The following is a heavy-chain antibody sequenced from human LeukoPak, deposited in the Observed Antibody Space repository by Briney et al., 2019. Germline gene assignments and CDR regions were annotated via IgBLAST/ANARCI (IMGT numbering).Heavy chain of an antibody. V-gene: IGHV4-39*07. CDR3: ARRAYYDFWSGYYFDY. J-gene: IGHJ4*02. CDR1: GGSITNTNYY. Sequence: SGTLSLTCTASGGSITNTNYYWAWIRQSPGKGLEWIGSIHNTGNTYNNPSLKSRVTISIDTSKNQFSLKLSSVTAADTAVYYCARRAYYDFWSGYYFDYWGQGTLVTVSS. D-gene: IGHD3-3*01. CDR2: IHNTGNT.